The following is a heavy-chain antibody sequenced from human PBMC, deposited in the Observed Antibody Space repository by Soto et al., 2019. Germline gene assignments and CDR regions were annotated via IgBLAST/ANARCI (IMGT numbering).Heavy chain of an antibody. CDR3: ARYVTIFGVVMGYFDY. J-gene: IGHJ4*02. CDR2: ISSSGSTI. Sequence: GVSLRLSCAASEFPFISYEMNWVRQAPGKGLEWVSYISSSGSTIYYADSVKGRFTISRENAKNSLYLQMNSLRAEDTAVYYCARYVTIFGVVMGYFDYWGQGTLVTVSS. CDR1: EFPFISYE. D-gene: IGHD3-3*01. V-gene: IGHV3-48*03.